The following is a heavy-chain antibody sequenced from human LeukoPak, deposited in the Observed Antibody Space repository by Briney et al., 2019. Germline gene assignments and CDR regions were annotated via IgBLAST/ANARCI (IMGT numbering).Heavy chain of an antibody. CDR3: AKVDSSGYHEVIDS. CDR2: IWYDGSNK. Sequence: PGRSLRLSCAASGFTFSSYGMHWVRQAPGKGLEWVAVIWYDGSNKYYADSVKGRFTISRDNSKNTLYLQMNSLRAEDTAVYFCAKVDSSGYHEVIDSWGQGTLVTVSS. CDR1: GFTFSSYG. V-gene: IGHV3-33*06. D-gene: IGHD3-22*01. J-gene: IGHJ4*02.